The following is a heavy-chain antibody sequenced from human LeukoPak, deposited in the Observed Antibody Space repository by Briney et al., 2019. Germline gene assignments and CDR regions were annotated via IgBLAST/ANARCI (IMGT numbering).Heavy chain of an antibody. V-gene: IGHV6-1*01. Sequence: SQTLSLTCALSGDSVSSNSAAWNWIRHSPSRGLEWLVRTYYRSKWYNDYAVSVKSRITINPDTSKNQFSLQLNSVTPEDTAVYYCARAPRGGAAAGTVDYWGQGTLVTVSS. J-gene: IGHJ4*02. CDR2: TYYRSKWYN. D-gene: IGHD6-13*01. CDR3: ARAPRGGAAAGTVDY. CDR1: GDSVSSNSAA.